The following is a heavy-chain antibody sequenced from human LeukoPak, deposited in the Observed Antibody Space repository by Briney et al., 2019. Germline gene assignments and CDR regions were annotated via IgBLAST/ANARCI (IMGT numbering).Heavy chain of an antibody. CDR3: ASSSKGIVVVTATDAFDI. V-gene: IGHV3-7*01. CDR1: GFTFSSYW. CDR2: IKQDGSEK. D-gene: IGHD2-21*02. Sequence: PGGSLRLSCAASGFTFSSYWMSWVRQAPGKGLEWVANIKQDGSEKYYVDSVEGRFTISRDNAKNSLYLQMNSLRAEDTAVYYCASSSKGIVVVTATDAFDIWGQGTMVTVSS. J-gene: IGHJ3*02.